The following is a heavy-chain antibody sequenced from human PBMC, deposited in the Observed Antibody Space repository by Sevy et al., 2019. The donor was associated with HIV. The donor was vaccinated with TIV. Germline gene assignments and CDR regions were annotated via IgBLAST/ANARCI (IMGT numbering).Heavy chain of an antibody. V-gene: IGHV4-39*01. CDR1: GGSISSSNYY. CDR3: ARQMHYYDSAGYYHWDY. CDR2: IYYTGST. J-gene: IGHJ4*02. D-gene: IGHD3-22*01. Sequence: SETLSLTCTVSGGSISSSNYYWGWIRQPPGKGLEWIANIYYTGSTYYNPSLKSRVTIFADTSKNQFSLKLSSVTAADTAVYYCARQMHYYDSAGYYHWDYWGQGTLVTDSS.